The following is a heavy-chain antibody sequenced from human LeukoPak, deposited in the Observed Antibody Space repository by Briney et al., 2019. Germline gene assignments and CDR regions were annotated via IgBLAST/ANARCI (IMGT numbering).Heavy chain of an antibody. J-gene: IGHJ4*02. Sequence: ASVKVSCKASGYTFTDYYMHWVRQAPGQGLEWMGWINPNSGDTNYAQKFEGRVTLTRDTSISTAYMELSSLRSEDTAVYYCARFTNDYGDYSDYWGQGTLVTVSS. V-gene: IGHV1-2*02. D-gene: IGHD4-17*01. CDR1: GYTFTDYY. CDR2: INPNSGDT. CDR3: ARFTNDYGDYSDY.